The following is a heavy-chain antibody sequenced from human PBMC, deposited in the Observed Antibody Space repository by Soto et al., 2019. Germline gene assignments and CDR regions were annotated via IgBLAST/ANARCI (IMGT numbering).Heavy chain of an antibody. CDR1: GFPFSRYS. D-gene: IGHD3-10*01. CDR2: ISSSSSTI. J-gene: IGHJ6*02. Sequence: EVQLVESGGGLVQPGGSLRLSCAASGFPFSRYSMNWVRQAPGKGLEWVSYISSSSSTIYYADSVKGRFTISRDNAKNSLHVQMNSLRDEDTAVYYCARDVGLWFGDPNYYYYYGMDVWGQGTTVTVS. CDR3: ARDVGLWFGDPNYYYYYGMDV. V-gene: IGHV3-48*02.